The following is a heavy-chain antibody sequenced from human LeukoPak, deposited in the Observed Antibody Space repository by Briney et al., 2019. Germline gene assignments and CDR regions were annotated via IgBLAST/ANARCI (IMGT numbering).Heavy chain of an antibody. V-gene: IGHV4-4*07. CDR2: IYTSGST. Sequence: SETLSLTCTVSGGSISSYYWGWIRQPAGKGLEWIGRIYTSGSTNYNPSLKSRVTMSVDTSKNQFSLKLSSVTAADTAVYYCARSFSSGWYDHYYYYMDVWGKGTTVTVSS. D-gene: IGHD6-19*01. CDR3: ARSFSSGWYDHYYYYMDV. CDR1: GGSISSYY. J-gene: IGHJ6*03.